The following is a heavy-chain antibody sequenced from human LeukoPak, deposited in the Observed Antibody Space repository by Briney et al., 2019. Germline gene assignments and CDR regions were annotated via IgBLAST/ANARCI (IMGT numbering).Heavy chain of an antibody. Sequence: SETLSLTCTVSGGSISSSSYYWGWIRQPPGKGLEWIGSIYYSGSTYYNPSLKSRVTISVDTSKNQFSLKLSSVTAADTAVYYCASQLTPTTVTTDYNWFDPWGQGTLVTVSS. CDR2: IYYSGST. CDR3: ASQLTPTTVTTDYNWFDP. D-gene: IGHD4-17*01. CDR1: GGSISSSSYY. J-gene: IGHJ5*02. V-gene: IGHV4-39*07.